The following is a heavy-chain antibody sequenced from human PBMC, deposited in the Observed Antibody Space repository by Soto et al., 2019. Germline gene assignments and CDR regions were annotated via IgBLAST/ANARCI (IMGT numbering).Heavy chain of an antibody. CDR2: INAGNGNT. D-gene: IGHD3-3*01. CDR3: ASGEYDLWSGYYRYYYMDG. V-gene: IGHV1-3*01. Sequence: ASVKVSCKASGYTFTSYAMHWVRQAPGQRLEWMGWINAGNGNTKYSQKFQGRVTITRDTSASTAYMELSSLRSEDTAVYYCASGEYDLWSGYYRYYYMDGWGKGTTVTGSS. CDR1: GYTFTSYA. J-gene: IGHJ6*03.